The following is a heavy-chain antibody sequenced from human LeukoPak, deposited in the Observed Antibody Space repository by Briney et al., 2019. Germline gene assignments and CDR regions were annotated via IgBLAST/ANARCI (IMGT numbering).Heavy chain of an antibody. CDR3: AREGGPYRPLDY. J-gene: IGHJ4*02. CDR2: ISGSGGST. CDR1: GLTFINYA. Sequence: GGSLRLSCAASGLTFINYAMTWVRQTPGKGLEWVSSISGSGGSTYYVDSVEGRFTISRDNSKNTLYLQMNSLRVEDTAVYYCAREGGPYRPLDYSGQGTLVTVSS. V-gene: IGHV3-23*01.